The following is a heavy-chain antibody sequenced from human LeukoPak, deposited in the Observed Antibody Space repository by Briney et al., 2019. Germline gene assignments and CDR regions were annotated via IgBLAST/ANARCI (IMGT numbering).Heavy chain of an antibody. J-gene: IGHJ4*02. CDR3: ARMEQQLGSFGY. V-gene: IGHV4-39*07. D-gene: IGHD6-13*01. Sequence: SETLSLTCTVSGGSISSSDYYWGWIRQPPGKGLEWIASIYYSGTTHYNPSFKSRVTISVDTSKNQFSLKLSSVTAADTAVYYCARMEQQLGSFGYWGQGTLVTVSS. CDR1: GGSISSSDYY. CDR2: IYYSGTT.